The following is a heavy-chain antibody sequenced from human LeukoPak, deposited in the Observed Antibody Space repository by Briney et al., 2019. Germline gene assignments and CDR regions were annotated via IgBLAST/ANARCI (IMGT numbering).Heavy chain of an antibody. V-gene: IGHV1-69*04. D-gene: IGHD3-3*01. CDR3: ARACITIFGVVQEIFDY. Sequence: SVKVSCKASGGTFSSYAISWVRQAPGQGLEWMGRIIPILGIANYAQKFQGRVTITADKSTSTAYMELSSLRSEDTAVYYCARACITIFGVVQEIFDYWGQGTLVTVSS. CDR2: IIPILGIA. CDR1: GGTFSSYA. J-gene: IGHJ4*02.